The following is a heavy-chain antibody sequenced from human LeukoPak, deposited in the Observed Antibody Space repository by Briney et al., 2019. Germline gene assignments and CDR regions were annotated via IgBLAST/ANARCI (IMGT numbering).Heavy chain of an antibody. CDR1: GFTFSSYA. V-gene: IGHV3-30*04. CDR2: ISYDGSNK. Sequence: PGGSLRLSCAASGFTFSSYAMHWVRQAPGKGLEWVAVISYDGSNKYYADSVKGRFTISRDNSKNTLYLQMNSLRAEDTAVYYCARVSQLWLRKEVSPFDYWGQGTLVTVSS. CDR3: ARVSQLWLRKEVSPFDY. J-gene: IGHJ4*02. D-gene: IGHD5-18*01.